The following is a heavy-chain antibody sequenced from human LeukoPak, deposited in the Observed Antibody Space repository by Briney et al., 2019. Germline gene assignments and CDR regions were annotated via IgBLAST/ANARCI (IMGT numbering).Heavy chain of an antibody. CDR2: IYYSGST. J-gene: IGHJ6*02. Sequence: SETLSLTCTVSGGSISSYYWSWIRQPPGKGLEWIGYIYYSGSTNYNPSLKSRVTISVDTSKNQFSLKLSSVTAADTAVYYCARHGSDYYYGMDVWGQGTTVTVSS. CDR1: GGSISSYY. CDR3: ARHGSDYYYGMDV. V-gene: IGHV4-59*01.